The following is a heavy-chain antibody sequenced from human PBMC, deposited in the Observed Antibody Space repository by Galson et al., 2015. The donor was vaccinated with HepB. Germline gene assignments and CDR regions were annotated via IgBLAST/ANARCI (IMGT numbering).Heavy chain of an antibody. CDR3: TREAYTTGWYYFDY. CDR2: IWYDGSNK. J-gene: IGHJ4*02. V-gene: IGHV3-33*01. Sequence: SLRLSCAASGFTFSTYAMHWVRQAPGKGLEWVALIWYDGSNKYYIDSVKGRFTISRDNSKNTLYAQMNSLRAEDTAVYYCTREAYTTGWYYFDYWGQGTLVTVSS. CDR1: GFTFSTYA. D-gene: IGHD6-19*01.